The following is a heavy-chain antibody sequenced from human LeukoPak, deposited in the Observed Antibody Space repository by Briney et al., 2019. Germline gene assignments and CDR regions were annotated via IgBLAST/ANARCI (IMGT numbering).Heavy chain of an antibody. J-gene: IGHJ6*03. V-gene: IGHV4-34*01. CDR1: GGSFSGYY. Sequence: SETLSLTCAVYGGSFSGYYWSWIRQPPGKGLEWIGEINHSGSTNYNPSLKSRVTISVDTSKNQFSLKLSSVTAADTAVYYCASGPRGYYYYYYMDVWGKGTTVTVSS. CDR3: ASGPRGYYYYYYMDV. CDR2: INHSGST.